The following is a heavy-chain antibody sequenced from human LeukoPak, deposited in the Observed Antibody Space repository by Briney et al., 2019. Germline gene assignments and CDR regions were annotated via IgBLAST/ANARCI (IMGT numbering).Heavy chain of an antibody. J-gene: IGHJ6*02. CDR1: GYTFTSYG. D-gene: IGHD6-25*01. V-gene: IGHV1-69*13. CDR3: ARDSSGDTYGMDV. CDR2: IIPIFGTA. Sequence: SVKVSCKASGYTFTSYGISWVRQAPGQGLEWMGGIIPIFGTANYAQKFQGRVTITADESTSTAYMELSSLRSEDTAVYYCARDSSGDTYGMDVWGQGTTVTVSS.